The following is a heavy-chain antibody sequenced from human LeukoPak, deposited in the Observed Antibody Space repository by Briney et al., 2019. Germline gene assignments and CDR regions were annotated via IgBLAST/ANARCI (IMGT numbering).Heavy chain of an antibody. Sequence: GGSLRRSCSASGFTFSGYAMSWVRQAPGKGLEWVSAISGSGGSTYYADSVKGRFTISRDNSKNTLYLQMNSLRAEDTAVYYCAKDRVVRGVIINLDYWGQGTLVTVSS. CDR1: GFTFSGYA. CDR3: AKDRVVRGVIINLDY. J-gene: IGHJ4*02. V-gene: IGHV3-23*01. D-gene: IGHD3-10*01. CDR2: ISGSGGST.